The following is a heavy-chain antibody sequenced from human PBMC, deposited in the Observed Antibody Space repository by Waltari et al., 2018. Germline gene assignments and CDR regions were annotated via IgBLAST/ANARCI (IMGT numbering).Heavy chain of an antibody. CDR2: INNDGTST. CDR1: GFTFSSYW. CDR3: TRAGYYRFDY. Sequence: EVQLVESGGGLVQPGGSLRLSCVASGFTFSSYWMPWGRQAPGKGLVWVSRINNDGTSTSCADSVRGRFTISRDNAKNTLYLQMNSLRAEDTAVYYCTRAGYYRFDYWGQGTLATVSS. V-gene: IGHV3-74*01. D-gene: IGHD3-9*01. J-gene: IGHJ4*02.